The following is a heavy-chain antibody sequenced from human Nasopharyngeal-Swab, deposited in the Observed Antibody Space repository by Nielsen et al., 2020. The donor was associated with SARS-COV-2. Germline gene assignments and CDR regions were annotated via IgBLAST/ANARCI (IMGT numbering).Heavy chain of an antibody. CDR3: ARNQLLGSYYYYGMDV. D-gene: IGHD2-2*01. J-gene: IGHJ6*02. Sequence: GGSLRLSCAASGFTFSIYSMNWIRQAPGKGLEWVSAISSSSSYIYYADSVKGRFTISRDNAKNSLYLQMNSLRVEDTAVYYCARNQLLGSYYYYGMDVWGQGTTVTVSS. CDR1: GFTFSIYS. V-gene: IGHV3-21*01. CDR2: ISSSSSYI.